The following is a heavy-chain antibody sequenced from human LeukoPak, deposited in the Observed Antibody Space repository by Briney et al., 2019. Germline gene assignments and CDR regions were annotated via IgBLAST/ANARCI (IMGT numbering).Heavy chain of an antibody. V-gene: IGHV3-23*01. Sequence: GGSLRLSCAASGFTFSSYAMSWVRQAPGKGLEWVSAISGSGGSTYYADSVKVRFTISRDNSKNTLYLQMNSLRAEDTAVYYCARRIAVAGLDFDYWGQGTLVTVSS. CDR1: GFTFSSYA. J-gene: IGHJ4*02. CDR2: ISGSGGST. CDR3: ARRIAVAGLDFDY. D-gene: IGHD6-19*01.